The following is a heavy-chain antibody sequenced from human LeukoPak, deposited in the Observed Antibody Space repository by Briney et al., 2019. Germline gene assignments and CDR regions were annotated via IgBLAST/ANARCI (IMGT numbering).Heavy chain of an antibody. J-gene: IGHJ6*04. CDR1: GGTFTSYA. CDR3: ARDRFDDYGGMDV. D-gene: IGHD4-17*01. V-gene: IGHV1-69*05. Sequence: ASVKVSCKASGGTFTSYAISWVRQAPGQGLEWMGGIIPIFGAANYAQKFQGRVTMTRDMSTSTVYMELSSLRSEDTAVYYCARDRFDDYGGMDVWGKGTTVTVSS. CDR2: IIPIFGAA.